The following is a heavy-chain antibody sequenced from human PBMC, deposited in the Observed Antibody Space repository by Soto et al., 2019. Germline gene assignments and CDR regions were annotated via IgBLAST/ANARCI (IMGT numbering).Heavy chain of an antibody. J-gene: IGHJ4*02. Sequence: PGGSLSLSCAASGFTFDDYAMHWVRQAPGKGLEWVSGISWNSGSIGYADSVKGRFTISRDNAKNSLYLQMNSLRAEDTALYYCAKEATVTKYYFDYWGQGTLVTVSS. CDR2: ISWNSGSI. V-gene: IGHV3-9*01. CDR1: GFTFDDYA. D-gene: IGHD4-17*01. CDR3: AKEATVTKYYFDY.